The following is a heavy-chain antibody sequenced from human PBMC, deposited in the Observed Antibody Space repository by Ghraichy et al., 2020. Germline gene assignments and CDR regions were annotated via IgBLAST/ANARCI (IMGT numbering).Heavy chain of an antibody. CDR3: ARHGGDY. CDR1: GGSISNTKYY. Sequence: SQTLSLTCTVSGGSISNTKYYWAWIRQPPGKGLKWIGNIYYTGITYYNSSLKSRVTISVDTSKNQFSLKVNSVTAADTAVYYCARHGGDYWGQGTLVTVSS. V-gene: IGHV4-39*01. J-gene: IGHJ4*02. CDR2: IYYTGIT. D-gene: IGHD3-3*01.